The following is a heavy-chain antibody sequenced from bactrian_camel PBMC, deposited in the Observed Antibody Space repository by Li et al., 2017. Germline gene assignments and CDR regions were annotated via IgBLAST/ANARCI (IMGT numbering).Heavy chain of an antibody. D-gene: IGHD6*01. J-gene: IGHJ6*01. CDR1: GYRYFDTYC. V-gene: IGHV3S54*01. CDR3: ATQYGGSWSTFGY. CDR2: VVTLGGTT. Sequence: QVQLVESGGGSAQAGGSLRLSCAASGYRYFDTYCMGWFRQSPGKEREGVAAVVTLGGTTYYDDSVRGRFTISQDNAKNTVYLQMNSLKSEDTALYYCATQYGGSWSTFGYRGQGTQVTVS.